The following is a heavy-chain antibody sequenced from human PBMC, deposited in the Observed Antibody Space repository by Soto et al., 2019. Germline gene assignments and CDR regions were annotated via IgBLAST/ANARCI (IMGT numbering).Heavy chain of an antibody. J-gene: IGHJ6*02. D-gene: IGHD3-3*01. CDR3: ARALHYDFWSGYYIFSGGYYYGMDV. Sequence: ASVKVSCKASGYTFTSYGISWVRQAPGQGLEWMGWISAYNGNTNYAQKLQGRVTMTTDTSTSTAYMELRSLRSDDTAVYYCARALHYDFWSGYYIFSGGYYYGMDVWGQGTTVTVSS. V-gene: IGHV1-18*01. CDR1: GYTFTSYG. CDR2: ISAYNGNT.